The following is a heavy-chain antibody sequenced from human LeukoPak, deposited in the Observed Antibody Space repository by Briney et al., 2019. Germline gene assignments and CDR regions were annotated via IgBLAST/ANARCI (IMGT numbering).Heavy chain of an antibody. V-gene: IGHV1-8*01. J-gene: IGHJ4*02. Sequence: ASVKVSCKASGYTFTSYDINWVRQATGQGLEWMGWMNPNSGNTGYAQKFQGRVTITADESTSTAYMELSSLRSEDTAVYYRARNRYQLLYLDYWGQGTLVTVSS. CDR1: GYTFTSYD. CDR2: MNPNSGNT. D-gene: IGHD2-2*01. CDR3: ARNRYQLLYLDY.